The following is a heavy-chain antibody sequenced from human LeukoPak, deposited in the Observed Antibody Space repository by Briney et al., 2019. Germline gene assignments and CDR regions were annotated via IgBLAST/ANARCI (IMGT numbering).Heavy chain of an antibody. V-gene: IGHV4-59*01. J-gene: IGHJ4*02. CDR1: GGSISSYY. D-gene: IGHD5-18*01. CDR2: IYYSGST. Sequence: SETLSLTCTVSGGSISSYYWSWIRQPPGKGLEWIGYIYYSGSTNYNPSLKSRVTISVDTSKNQFPLKLSSVTAADTAVYYCASTYVDTAMVGDYYFDYWGQGTLVTVSS. CDR3: ASTYVDTAMVGDYYFDY.